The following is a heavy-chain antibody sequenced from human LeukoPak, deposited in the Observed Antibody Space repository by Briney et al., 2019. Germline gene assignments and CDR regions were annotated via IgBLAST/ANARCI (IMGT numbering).Heavy chain of an antibody. CDR3: ARAWSDYGDSVYAFDI. D-gene: IGHD4-17*01. Sequence: GGSLRLSCAASGFTFSSYSMNWVRQAPGKGLEWVSYISSSSSTIYYAASEKGRFAISRDNAKNSLYLQMNSLRAEDTAVYYCARAWSDYGDSVYAFDIWGQGTMVTVSS. CDR2: ISSSSSTI. CDR1: GFTFSSYS. V-gene: IGHV3-48*01. J-gene: IGHJ3*02.